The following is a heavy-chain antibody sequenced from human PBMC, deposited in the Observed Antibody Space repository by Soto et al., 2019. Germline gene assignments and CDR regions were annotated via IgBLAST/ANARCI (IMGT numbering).Heavy chain of an antibody. CDR2: IRDTTAIYAA. Sequence: GGSLRLSCAACGFSLSGSAMHWIRQAPGKGLEWVGSIRDTTAIYAAAVRGRFIMSRHDSKNTAYLQMNGLKTEDTAVYYCTSLAPNPVDFDPWGQGTLVTVSS. V-gene: IGHV3-73*01. CDR1: GFSLSGSA. CDR3: TSLAPNPVDFDP. J-gene: IGHJ5*02.